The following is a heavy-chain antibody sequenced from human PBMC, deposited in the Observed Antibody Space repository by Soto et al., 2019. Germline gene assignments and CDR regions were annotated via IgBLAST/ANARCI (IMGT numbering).Heavy chain of an antibody. CDR1: GFTFNTFG. CDR2: ISYDGSDK. V-gene: IGHV3-30*18. CDR3: AKSPNFYCSSYHCYKYYFDY. D-gene: IGHD2-2*01. J-gene: IGHJ4*02. Sequence: QEQLVESGGGVVLPGRSLRLSCAASGFTFNTFGMHWVRHAPGKGLEWVAVISYDGSDKYYSDSVRGRFTISRDNSMNTLYLQMNSLRTEDTAVYYCAKSPNFYCSSYHCYKYYFDYWGQGTLVTVSS.